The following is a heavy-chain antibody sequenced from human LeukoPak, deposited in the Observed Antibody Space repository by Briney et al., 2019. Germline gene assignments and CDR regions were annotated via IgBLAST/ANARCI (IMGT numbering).Heavy chain of an antibody. CDR3: ARRYNWNDRWD. CDR1: GGSISSTNYY. Sequence: SETLSLTCTVSGGSISSTNYYWGWIRQPPGKGLEWIGSIYYSGSTYYNPSLKSRLTISLDTSKNQFYLRLSSVTAADTAFYYCARRYNWNDRWDWGQGTLVTVSP. V-gene: IGHV4-39*07. D-gene: IGHD1-1*01. CDR2: IYYSGST. J-gene: IGHJ4*02.